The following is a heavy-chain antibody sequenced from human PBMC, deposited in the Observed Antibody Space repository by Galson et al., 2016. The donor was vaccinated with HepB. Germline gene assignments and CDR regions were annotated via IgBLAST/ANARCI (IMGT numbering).Heavy chain of an antibody. J-gene: IGHJ6*02. D-gene: IGHD1-26*01. CDR3: ARDGTDGMDA. V-gene: IGHV4-4*07. CDR2: VSTTETT. CDR1: GGSVSRYY. Sequence: SETLSLTCIVSGGSVSRYYWGWIRQPAGKGLEWIGRVSTTETTNHNPSLKSRVTLSVDTPKNQFSLNLRSVTDADTAVYFWARDGTDGMDAWGQGTTVTVSS.